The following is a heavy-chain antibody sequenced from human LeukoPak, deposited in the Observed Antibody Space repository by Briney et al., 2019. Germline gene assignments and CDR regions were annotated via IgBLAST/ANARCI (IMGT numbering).Heavy chain of an antibody. CDR1: GYTFTGYY. Sequence: GASVKVSCKASGYTFTGYYMHWVRQAPGQGLEWMGWINPNSGGTNYAQKFQGRFTMTWDTSISTAYMELSSLRSEDTAIYYCAREYRHQPDWGQGTLVTVSS. CDR2: INPNSGGT. D-gene: IGHD5-12*01. CDR3: AREYRHQPD. V-gene: IGHV1-2*02. J-gene: IGHJ4*02.